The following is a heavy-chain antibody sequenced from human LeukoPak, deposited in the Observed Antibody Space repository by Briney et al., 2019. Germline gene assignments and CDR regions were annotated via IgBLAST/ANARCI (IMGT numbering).Heavy chain of an antibody. V-gene: IGHV3-21*01. J-gene: IGHJ4*02. CDR2: ISSSSSYI. CDR1: GFTFSSYS. Sequence: PGGSLRLSCAASGFTFSSYSMNWVRQAPGKGLEWVSSISSSSSYIYYADSVKGRFTISRDNAKNSLYLQMNSLRAEDTAVYYCARDALIAAQKDYWGQGTLVTVSS. D-gene: IGHD6-13*01. CDR3: ARDALIAAQKDY.